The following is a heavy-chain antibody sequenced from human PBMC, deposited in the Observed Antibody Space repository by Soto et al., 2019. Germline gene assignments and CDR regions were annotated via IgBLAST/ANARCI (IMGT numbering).Heavy chain of an antibody. Sequence: TLSLTCTVSGDPISSYYWTWLRQPPGKGLEYIGYIYYSGRTYYNPSLKSRVTISVDTSKNQFSLKLSSVTAADTAVYYCARGHLGITTTGTWYDFDYWGQGTLVTVSS. CDR3: ARGHLGITTTGTWYDFDY. J-gene: IGHJ4*02. V-gene: IGHV4-59*01. CDR2: IYYSGRT. CDR1: GDPISSYY. D-gene: IGHD2-15*01.